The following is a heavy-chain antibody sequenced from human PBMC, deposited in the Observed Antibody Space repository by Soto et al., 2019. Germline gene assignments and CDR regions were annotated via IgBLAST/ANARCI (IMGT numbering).Heavy chain of an antibody. V-gene: IGHV3-74*01. CDR2: INADGSDT. CDR1: GHNLGGFW. Sequence: GGSLRLSCAASGHNLGGFWMHWVRQVPGKGPVWVSHINADGSDTKYADSVKGRFTISRDNAKNTLYLQMNSLRPEDTAVYHCARVQGGSGGNGDPLDLWAEGTLVTFSS. D-gene: IGHD2-15*01. CDR3: ARVQGGSGGNGDPLDL. J-gene: IGHJ4*02.